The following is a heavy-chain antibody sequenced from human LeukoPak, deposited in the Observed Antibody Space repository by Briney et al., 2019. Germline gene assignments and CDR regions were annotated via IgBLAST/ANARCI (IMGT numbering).Heavy chain of an antibody. CDR2: ISSSGSTI. CDR1: GFTFSDYY. J-gene: IGHJ4*02. V-gene: IGHV3-11*01. Sequence: GGSLRLSCAASGFTFSDYYMSWIRQAPGKGLEWVSYISSSGSTIYYADSVKGRFTISRDNAKNSLYLQMNSLRAEDTAVYYCARDRPKEVRGEKGDYWGQGTLVTVSS. CDR3: ARDRPKEVRGEKGDY. D-gene: IGHD3-10*01.